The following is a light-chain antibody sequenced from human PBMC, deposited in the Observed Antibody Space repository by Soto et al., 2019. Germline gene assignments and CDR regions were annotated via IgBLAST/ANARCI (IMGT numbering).Light chain of an antibody. CDR2: YDS. CDR3: QVWDSSSDHPL. V-gene: IGLV3-21*04. Sequence: SYELTPPPSVSVAPGKTARVTCGGNNIGSKSVHWYQQKPGQAPVLGIYYDSDRPSGIPERFSGSNSGNTATLTISRVEAGDEADYYCQVWDSSSDHPLFGGWTKLTVL. J-gene: IGLJ2*01. CDR1: NIGSKS.